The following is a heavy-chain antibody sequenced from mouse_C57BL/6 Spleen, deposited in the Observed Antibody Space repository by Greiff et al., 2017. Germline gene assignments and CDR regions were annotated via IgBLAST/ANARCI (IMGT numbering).Heavy chain of an antibody. Sequence: EVQLQESGAELVRPGASVKLSCTASGFNIKDYYMHWVKQRPEQGLEWIGRIDPEDGATEYAPTFQGKATMSADTSSNTAYLQLSSLTSEDTAVSCCNTGGQRRGGYLDYWGQGTTLTVSS. CDR1: GFNIKDYY. D-gene: IGHD2-12*01. CDR3: NTGGQRRGGYLDY. CDR2: IDPEDGAT. J-gene: IGHJ2*01. V-gene: IGHV14-1*01.